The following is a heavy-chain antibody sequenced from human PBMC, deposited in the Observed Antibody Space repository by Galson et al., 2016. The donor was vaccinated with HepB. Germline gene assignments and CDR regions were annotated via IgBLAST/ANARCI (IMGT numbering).Heavy chain of an antibody. J-gene: IGHJ4*02. CDR2: ITGSGGTT. CDR3: AKDSALLCTHYSCLRGSVDH. D-gene: IGHD2-2*01. CDR1: GFTFNTCA. V-gene: IGHV3-23*01. Sequence: SLRLSCAASGFTFNTCAMSWVRQAPGKGLEWVSSITGSGGTTFYADSVTGRFTLSRDNSKNTLSLHMNSLRDQDTAVYYRAKDSALLCTHYSCLRGSVDHWGQGTLVTVSS.